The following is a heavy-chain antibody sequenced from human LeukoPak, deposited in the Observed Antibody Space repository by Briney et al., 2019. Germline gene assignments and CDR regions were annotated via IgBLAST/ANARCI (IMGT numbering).Heavy chain of an antibody. CDR3: ARDRRLGLSSPNYYYYMDV. J-gene: IGHJ6*03. D-gene: IGHD3-16*01. CDR2: IYYSGST. CDR1: GGSISSGDYY. Sequence: SQTLSLTCTVSGGSISSGDYYWSRIRQPPGKGLEWIGYIYYSGSTYYNPSLKSRVTISVDTSKNQFSLKLSSVTAADTAVYYCARDRRLGLSSPNYYYYMDVWSKGTTVTVSS. V-gene: IGHV4-30-4*08.